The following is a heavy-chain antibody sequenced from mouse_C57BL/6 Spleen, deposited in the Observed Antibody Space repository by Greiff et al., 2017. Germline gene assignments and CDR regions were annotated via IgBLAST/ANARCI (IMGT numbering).Heavy chain of an antibody. CDR2: IRNKSSNYAT. V-gene: IGHV10-3*01. J-gene: IGHJ2*01. CDR1: GFTFNTYA. D-gene: IGHD1-1*01. Sequence: EVKLMESGGGLVQPKGSLKLSCAASGFTFNTYAMHWVRQAPGKGLEWVARIRNKSSNYATYYADSVKDRFTISRDDSQSMLYLQMNNLKTEDTAMYYCVRDMDYGTLDYWGQGTTLTVSS. CDR3: VRDMDYGTLDY.